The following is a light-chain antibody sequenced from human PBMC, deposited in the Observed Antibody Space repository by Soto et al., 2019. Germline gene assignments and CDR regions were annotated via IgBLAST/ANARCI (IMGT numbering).Light chain of an antibody. CDR2: EVS. J-gene: IGLJ1*01. CDR1: SSDVGGYNY. Sequence: QSALTQPASASGSPGQSITISCTGTSSDVGGYNYVSWYQQHPGKAPKLMIYEVSDRPSGVSNRFSGSKSGNTASLTISGLQAADEADYYCSSYTITSTYVFGTGTKLTVL. CDR3: SSYTITSTYV. V-gene: IGLV2-14*01.